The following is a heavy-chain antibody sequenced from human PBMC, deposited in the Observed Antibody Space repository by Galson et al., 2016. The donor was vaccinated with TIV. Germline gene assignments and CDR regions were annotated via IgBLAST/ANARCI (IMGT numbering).Heavy chain of an antibody. CDR1: GASISADY. V-gene: IGHV4-59*08. Sequence: ETLSLTCAVSGASISADYWSWIRQPPGGRLEWIAYVYNGDITNYNPSLKSRLTMSADTSKDHFSLRLTSVTAADTAVYYCARHWDTWGQGTLVTVSS. J-gene: IGHJ5*02. CDR2: VYNGDIT. CDR3: ARHWDT.